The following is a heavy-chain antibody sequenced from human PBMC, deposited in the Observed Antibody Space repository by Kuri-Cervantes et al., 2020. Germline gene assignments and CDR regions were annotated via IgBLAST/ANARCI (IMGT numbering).Heavy chain of an antibody. CDR3: ARRSDVLLWFGES. CDR2: IYYGGST. Sequence: LRLSCTVSGGSISSGGYYWSWIRQHPGKGLEWIGYIYYGGSTYYNPSLKSRVTISVDTSKNQFSLKLSSVTAADTAVYYCARRSDVLLWFGESWGQGTLVTVSP. V-gene: IGHV4-31*03. D-gene: IGHD3-10*01. CDR1: GGSISSGGYY. J-gene: IGHJ4*02.